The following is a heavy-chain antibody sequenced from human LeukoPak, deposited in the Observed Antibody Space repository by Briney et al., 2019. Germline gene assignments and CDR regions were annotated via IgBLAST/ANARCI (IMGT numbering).Heavy chain of an antibody. J-gene: IGHJ4*02. CDR1: GGSFSGYY. V-gene: IGHV4-34*01. Sequence: PSETLSLTCAVYGGSFSGYYWSWIRQPPGKGLEWIGEINHSGSTNYNPSLKSRVTISVDTSKNQFSLKLSSVTAADTAVYYCARRPHSVVVSPFDYWGQGTLVTVSS. CDR3: ARRPHSVVVSPFDY. D-gene: IGHD3-22*01. CDR2: INHSGST.